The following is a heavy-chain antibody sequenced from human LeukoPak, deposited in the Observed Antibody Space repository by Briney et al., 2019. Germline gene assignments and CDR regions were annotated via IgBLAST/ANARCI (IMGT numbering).Heavy chain of an antibody. D-gene: IGHD3-22*01. CDR2: IYYSGST. Sequence: PSETLSLTCTVSGGSISSYYWSWIRQPPGKGLEWIGYIYYSGSTNYNPSLKSRATISVDTSKNQFSLKLSSVTAADTAVYYCARDSSGYDTYAYFDYWGQGTLVTVSS. CDR3: ARDSSGYDTYAYFDY. CDR1: GGSISSYY. J-gene: IGHJ4*02. V-gene: IGHV4-59*01.